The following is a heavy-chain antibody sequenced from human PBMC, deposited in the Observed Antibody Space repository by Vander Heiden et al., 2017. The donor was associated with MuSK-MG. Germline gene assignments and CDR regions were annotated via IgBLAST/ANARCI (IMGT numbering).Heavy chain of an antibody. CDR3: ARGSTHSPYTSFYYYYYMDV. V-gene: IGHV3-23*01. D-gene: IGHD2-2*02. CDR2: ISGGNSRTETK. CDR1: GFDINNFA. Sequence: DVQLLESGGAQVHFGGSLRLSCAASGFDINNFAMSWVRQAPGKRPEWVAGISGGNSRTETKRYRPAAEGRFTVSRDISRNTVSLEIHSLRGEDSAVYFCARGSTHSPYTSFYYYYYMDVWGKGTTVTVS. J-gene: IGHJ6*03.